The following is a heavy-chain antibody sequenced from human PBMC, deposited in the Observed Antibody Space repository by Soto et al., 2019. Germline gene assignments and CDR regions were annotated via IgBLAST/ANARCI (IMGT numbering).Heavy chain of an antibody. Sequence: GSLRLSCAASGFTFSDYYMSWIRQAPGKGLEWVSYISSSGSTIYYADSVKGRFTISRDNAKNSLYLQMNSLRAEDTAVYYCATPYYDFWSGYYNYYYYGMDVWGQGTTVTVSS. J-gene: IGHJ6*02. D-gene: IGHD3-3*01. V-gene: IGHV3-11*01. CDR2: ISSSGSTI. CDR1: GFTFSDYY. CDR3: ATPYYDFWSGYYNYYYYGMDV.